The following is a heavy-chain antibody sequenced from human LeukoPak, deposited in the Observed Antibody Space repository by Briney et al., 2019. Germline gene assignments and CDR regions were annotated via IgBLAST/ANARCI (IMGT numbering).Heavy chain of an antibody. V-gene: IGHV3-21*01. J-gene: IGHJ1*01. CDR2: ISTYSSYI. D-gene: IGHD2-15*01. CDR3: ARSGYCSGGSCNPVYFQH. CDR1: GFTFGSYS. Sequence: GGSLRLSCPASGFTFGSYSMNWVRQAPGKGLEWVSSISTYSSYIYYADSLKGRFTISRDNAKNSLYLQMNSLRAEDTALYYCARSGYCSGGSCNPVYFQHWGQGTQVTVSS.